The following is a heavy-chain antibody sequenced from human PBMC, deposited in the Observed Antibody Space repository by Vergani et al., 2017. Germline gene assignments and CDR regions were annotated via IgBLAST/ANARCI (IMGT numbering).Heavy chain of an antibody. CDR3: ARGSCLGDSCHKPVFDY. J-gene: IGHJ4*02. CDR1: GGSINSHNYY. Sequence: QVQLQESGPGLVKPSQTLSLTCTVSGGSINSHNYYWSWIRQPAGKGLEWIGRIHTSGSTNYNPSLKSRVTMSEDTSKNQFSLNLTSVTAADTAVYFCARGSCLGDSCHKPVFDYWGQGILVTVSS. CDR2: IHTSGST. V-gene: IGHV4-61*02. D-gene: IGHD2-21*01.